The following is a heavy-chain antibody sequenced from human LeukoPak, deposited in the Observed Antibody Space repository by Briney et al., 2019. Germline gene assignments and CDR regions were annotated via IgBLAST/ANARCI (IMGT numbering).Heavy chain of an antibody. CDR1: GYTFTTLD. CDR2: INPKSGNT. J-gene: IGHJ4*02. CDR3: ARVDGSPGY. D-gene: IGHD2-15*01. Sequence: GASVKVSCKASGYTFTTLDINWVRQATGQGLEWMGWINPKSGNTGYAQKFQGRVTITSDTSISTAYMELSSLRSEDKAVYYCARVDGSPGYWGEGTLVSVSS. V-gene: IGHV1-8*03.